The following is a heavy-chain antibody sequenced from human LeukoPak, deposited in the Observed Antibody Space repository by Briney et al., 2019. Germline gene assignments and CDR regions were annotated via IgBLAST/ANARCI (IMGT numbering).Heavy chain of an antibody. D-gene: IGHD6-19*01. J-gene: IGHJ5*02. CDR1: GYTFTDYY. Sequence: GASVKVSCKASGYTFTDYYIHWVRQAPGQGLEWMGWINPNIGGTNYAQKFQGRVTMTRDTSISTAYMELSRLRSDDTAVYYCARGSRGSGLRSSVWFDPWGQGTLVTVSS. CDR2: INPNIGGT. V-gene: IGHV1-2*02. CDR3: ARGSRGSGLRSSVWFDP.